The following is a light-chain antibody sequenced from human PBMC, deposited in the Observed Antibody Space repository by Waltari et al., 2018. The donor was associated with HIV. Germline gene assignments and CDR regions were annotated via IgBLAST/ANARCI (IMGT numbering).Light chain of an antibody. Sequence: QSVLTQPPSTSGTPGQRVTISCSGGASTIGSNPVPWYQVFPGTAPKLLIYSSNQVATGVPDRFSASKSGPSASLTISGLQSEDEAQYYCATWDDSGDGPMVFGRGTKLTVL. V-gene: IGLV1-44*01. CDR2: SSN. CDR3: ATWDDSGDGPMV. J-gene: IGLJ2*01. CDR1: ASTIGSNP.